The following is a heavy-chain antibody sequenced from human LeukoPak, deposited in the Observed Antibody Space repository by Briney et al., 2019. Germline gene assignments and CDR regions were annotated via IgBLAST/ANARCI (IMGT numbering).Heavy chain of an antibody. V-gene: IGHV3-30*18. CDR1: GFIFSTYG. D-gene: IGHD3-10*01. Sequence: QPGRSLRLSCAASGFIFSTYGMHWVRQAPGKGLEWVALMSYDGSTKYYGDSVKGRFTISRDNSKNTLYLQMNSLRAEDTAVYYCAKDQSAMVRGAYYFDYWGQGTLVTASS. CDR3: AKDQSAMVRGAYYFDY. CDR2: MSYDGSTK. J-gene: IGHJ4*02.